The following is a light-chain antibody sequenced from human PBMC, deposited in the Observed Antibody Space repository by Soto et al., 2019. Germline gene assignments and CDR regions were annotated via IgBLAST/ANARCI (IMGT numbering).Light chain of an antibody. V-gene: IGKV3-20*01. CDR2: GAS. J-gene: IGKJ4*01. CDR1: QGVNRFY. CDR3: QQYSRSPLT. Sequence: ENVLTQSPGTLSLSPGERATLSCRASQGVNRFYLAWYQQKPGQAPRLLIYGASSRATGIPDRFSGSGSGTDFPLTISRLEPEDFAVYYCQQYSRSPLTFGGGTRVEIK.